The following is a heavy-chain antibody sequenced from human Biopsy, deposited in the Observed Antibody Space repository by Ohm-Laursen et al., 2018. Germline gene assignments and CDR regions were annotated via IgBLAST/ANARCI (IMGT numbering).Heavy chain of an antibody. CDR2: IWYDGSRQ. J-gene: IGHJ6*02. V-gene: IGHV3-33*01. D-gene: IGHD2-2*03. CDR3: ARDGSAGYGLDV. Sequence: SLRLSCSASGFTFSSYGMHWVRQAPGKGLEWVAVIWYDGSRQYYADSVKGRFTISRDNSKNTLYLQMNSLRAEDTAVYYCARDGSAGYGLDVWGQGTTVTVSS. CDR1: GFTFSSYG.